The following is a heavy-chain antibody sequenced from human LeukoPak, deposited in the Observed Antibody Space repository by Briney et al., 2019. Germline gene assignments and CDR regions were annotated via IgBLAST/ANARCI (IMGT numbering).Heavy chain of an antibody. J-gene: IGHJ4*02. V-gene: IGHV3-23*01. CDR1: GFTFNSYA. CDR2: IGGSGDNT. Sequence: GGSLRLSCAASGFTFNSYAMSWVRQAPGTGLEWVSAIGGSGDNTYYADSVKGRFTISRDNSKNTLYLQMNSLRAEDTAVYYCAKDRLGYDSLGKFFDHWGQGTLVTVSS. CDR3: AKDRLGYDSLGKFFDH. D-gene: IGHD3-22*01.